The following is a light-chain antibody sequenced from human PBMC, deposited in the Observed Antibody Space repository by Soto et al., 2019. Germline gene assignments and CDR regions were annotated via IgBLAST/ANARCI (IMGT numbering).Light chain of an antibody. CDR3: GTWDSSLSAGV. V-gene: IGLV1-51*01. CDR1: SSNIGNNY. CDR2: DNN. J-gene: IGLJ2*01. Sequence: QSVLTQPPSVSAAPGQTVTMSCTGSSSNIGNNYVSWYQQVSGTAPKLLIYDNNKRPSGIPDQFSGSKSGTSATLGITGLQTGDEADYFCGTWDSSLSAGVFGGGTKLTVL.